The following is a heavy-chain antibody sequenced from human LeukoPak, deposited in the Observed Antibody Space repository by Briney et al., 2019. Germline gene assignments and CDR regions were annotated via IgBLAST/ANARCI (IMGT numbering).Heavy chain of an antibody. Sequence: ASVKVSCKASGYTFTSYDINWVRQATGQGLEWMGWMNPNSGNTGYAQKFQGRVTMTRNTSISTAYMELSSLRSEDTAVYYCARDSGDFWSVLLDYWGQGTLVTVSS. CDR3: ARDSGDFWSVLLDY. V-gene: IGHV1-8*01. D-gene: IGHD3-3*01. J-gene: IGHJ4*02. CDR2: MNPNSGNT. CDR1: GYTFTSYD.